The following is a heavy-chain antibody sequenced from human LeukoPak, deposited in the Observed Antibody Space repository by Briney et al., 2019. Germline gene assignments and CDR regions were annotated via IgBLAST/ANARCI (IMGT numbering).Heavy chain of an antibody. Sequence: PSETLSLTCTVPLDSTTSNFWSWVRQPPGKGLEWIGETHRSGSPNYNPSLQSRVTISIDRSRNQIALELSSVTAADTAVYYCAREILGGFNPGAYWGQGTLVTVSS. J-gene: IGHJ4*02. CDR1: LDSTTSNF. CDR2: THRSGSP. V-gene: IGHV4-4*02. D-gene: IGHD1-14*01. CDR3: AREILGGFNPGAY.